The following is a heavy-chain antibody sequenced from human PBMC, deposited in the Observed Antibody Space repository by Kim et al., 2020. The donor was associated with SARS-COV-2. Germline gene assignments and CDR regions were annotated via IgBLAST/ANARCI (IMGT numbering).Heavy chain of an antibody. CDR3: ARWTVVINAFDI. V-gene: IGHV1-46*01. Sequence: SYAQKFQSRVTMTRDTSTSTVYMELSSLRSEDTAVYYCARWTVVINAFDIWGQGTMVTVSS. J-gene: IGHJ3*02. D-gene: IGHD3-22*01.